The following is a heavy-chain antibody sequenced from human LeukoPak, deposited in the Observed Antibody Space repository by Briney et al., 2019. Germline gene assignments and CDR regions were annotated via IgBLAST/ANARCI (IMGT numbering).Heavy chain of an antibody. Sequence: ASVKVSCKASGYTFTSYGISWVRQAPGQGLEWMGWISAYNGNTNYAQKLQGRVTMTTDTSTSTAYMELRSLRSDDTAVYYRARALYCSGGSCYAYYGMDVWGQGTTVTVSS. J-gene: IGHJ6*02. CDR3: ARALYCSGGSCYAYYGMDV. V-gene: IGHV1-18*01. CDR2: ISAYNGNT. D-gene: IGHD2-15*01. CDR1: GYTFTSYG.